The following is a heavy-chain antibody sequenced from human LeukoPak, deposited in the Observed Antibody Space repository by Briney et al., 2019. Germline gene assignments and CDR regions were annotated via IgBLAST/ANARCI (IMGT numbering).Heavy chain of an antibody. CDR3: ARRGSSWYLVSFDY. CDR1: GGSINSYY. Sequence: PSETLSLTCTVSGGSINSYYWSWIRQPAGKGLEWIGRIYTSGSTNYNPSLKSRVTISVDTSKNQFSLKLSSVTAADTAVYYCARRGSSWYLVSFDYWGQGTLVTVSS. J-gene: IGHJ4*02. D-gene: IGHD6-13*01. V-gene: IGHV4-4*07. CDR2: IYTSGST.